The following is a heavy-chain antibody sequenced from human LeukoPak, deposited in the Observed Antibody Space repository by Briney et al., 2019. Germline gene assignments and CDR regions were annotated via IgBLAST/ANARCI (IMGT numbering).Heavy chain of an antibody. CDR1: GFTFGDYL. D-gene: IGHD6-19*01. CDR2: ISGGTT. J-gene: IGHJ4*02. Sequence: GGSLRLSCTASGFTFGDYLMSWLRQAPGKGLEWIGFISGGTTEYAASVKGRFTISRDDSTSIAYLQMNSLTTEDTAVYYCSRGSGWLSVYWGQGTLVTVSS. CDR3: SRGSGWLSVY. V-gene: IGHV3-49*03.